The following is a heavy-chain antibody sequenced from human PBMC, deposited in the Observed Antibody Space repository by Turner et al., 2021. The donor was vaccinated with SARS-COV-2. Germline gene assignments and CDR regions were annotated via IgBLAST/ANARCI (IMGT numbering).Heavy chain of an antibody. CDR1: GYTFTSFY. CDR2: INPSGGST. V-gene: IGHV1-46*01. CDR3: ARVNYDFWSGYYRGWFDP. D-gene: IGHD3-3*01. J-gene: IGHJ5*02. Sequence: QVQLVQSGAEVEKPGASVKVSCKASGYTFTSFYMHWVRQAPGQGLEWMGIINPSGGSTNYAQKFQGRVTMTRDTSTSTVYMELSSLRSEDTAVYYCARVNYDFWSGYYRGWFDPWGQGTLVTVSS.